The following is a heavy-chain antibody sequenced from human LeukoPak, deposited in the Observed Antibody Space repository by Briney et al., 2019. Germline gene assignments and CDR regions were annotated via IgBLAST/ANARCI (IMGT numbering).Heavy chain of an antibody. Sequence: GGSLRLSCAASGFTFSSYWMHWVRQAPGKGLVWVSRINSDGSSTSYADSVKGRFTISRDNAKNTLYLQMDSLRAGDTAVYYCASLSGCRSITCNQDRDYWGQGTLVTVSS. CDR3: ASLSGCRSITCNQDRDY. D-gene: IGHD6-13*01. V-gene: IGHV3-74*01. J-gene: IGHJ4*02. CDR1: GFTFSSYW. CDR2: INSDGSST.